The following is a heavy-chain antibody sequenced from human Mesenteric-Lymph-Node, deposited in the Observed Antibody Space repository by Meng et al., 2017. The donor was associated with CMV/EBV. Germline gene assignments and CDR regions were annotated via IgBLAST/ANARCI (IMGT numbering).Heavy chain of an antibody. J-gene: IGHJ4*02. CDR1: GFTFSSYY. Sequence: GESLKISCAASGFTFSSYYMNWVRQAPGKGLEWVSSITTSSYIYYADSVKGRFTISRDNAKNSLYLQMNSLRAEDTAVYYRATRCSTSCYNDYWGQGTLVTVSS. CDR3: ATRCSTSCYNDY. V-gene: IGHV3-21*01. D-gene: IGHD2-2*01. CDR2: ITTSSYI.